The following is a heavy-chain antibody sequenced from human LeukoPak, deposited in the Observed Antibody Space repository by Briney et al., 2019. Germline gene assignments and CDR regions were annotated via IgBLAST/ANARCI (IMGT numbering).Heavy chain of an antibody. V-gene: IGHV1-18*01. J-gene: IGHJ3*02. CDR3: ARGYYDSSGYLDAFDI. CDR2: ISAYNGNT. CDR1: GYTFTSYG. Sequence: ASVKVSCKASGYTFTSYGISWVRQAPGQGLEWMGWISAYNGNTNYAQRLQGRVTMTTDTSTSTAYMELRSLRSDDTAVYYCARGYYDSSGYLDAFDIWGQGTMVTVSS. D-gene: IGHD3-22*01.